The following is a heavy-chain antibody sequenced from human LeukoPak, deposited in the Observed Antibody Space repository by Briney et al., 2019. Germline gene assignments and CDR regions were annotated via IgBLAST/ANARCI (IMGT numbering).Heavy chain of an antibody. D-gene: IGHD6-6*01. CDR2: IKQDGSEK. J-gene: IGHJ4*02. V-gene: IGHV3-7*01. CDR1: GFTFSSYW. Sequence: PGGSLRLSCAASGFTFSSYWMSWVRQAPGKGLEWVANIKQDGSEKYYVDSVKGRFTISRDNAKNSLYLQMNSLRAEDTAVYYCAGGLRDGSSSQTYFDYWGQGTLVTVSS. CDR3: AGGLRDGSSSQTYFDY.